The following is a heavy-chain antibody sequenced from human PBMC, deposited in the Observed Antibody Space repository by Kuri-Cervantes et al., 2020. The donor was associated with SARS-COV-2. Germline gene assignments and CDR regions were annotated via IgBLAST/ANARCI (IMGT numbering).Heavy chain of an antibody. CDR3: ARSSCSGGSCYSAYSYGLFDY. J-gene: IGHJ4*02. D-gene: IGHD2-15*01. CDR1: GLTFNSYW. CDR2: IKQDGSER. V-gene: IGHV3-7*05. Sequence: GESLKISCAASGLTFNSYWMSWVRQAPGKGLEWVANIKQDGSERYYVDSVKGRFTISRDNAKNSLYLQMDSLRADDTAVYYCARSSCSGGSCYSAYSYGLFDYWGQGTLVTVSS.